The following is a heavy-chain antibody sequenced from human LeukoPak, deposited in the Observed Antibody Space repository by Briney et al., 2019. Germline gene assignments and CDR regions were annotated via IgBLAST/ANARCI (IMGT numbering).Heavy chain of an antibody. CDR2: ISGGGVTT. CDR1: GFTFSSYA. Sequence: GGSLRLSCAASGFTFSSYAMSWVRQAPGKGLEWVSTISGGGVTTYYADSVKGRLTISRDNSKNTVSLQMNSLRDDDTAVYFCARESPVAAVGRSWFDPWGQGTLVTVSS. D-gene: IGHD6-13*01. J-gene: IGHJ5*02. V-gene: IGHV3-23*01. CDR3: ARESPVAAVGRSWFDP.